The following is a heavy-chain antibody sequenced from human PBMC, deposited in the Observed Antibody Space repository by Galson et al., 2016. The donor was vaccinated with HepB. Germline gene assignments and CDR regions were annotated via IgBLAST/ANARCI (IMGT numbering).Heavy chain of an antibody. Sequence: SVKVSCKASGGSLSTYTITWVRQAPGHGLEWMGGINPVFYTPNYAREFQGRVTITADGSTNTASLEVTTLRSEDTAVYYCATGGRAHSSAWFTWGQGTLVTVSS. CDR3: ATGGRAHSSAWFT. D-gene: IGHD3-22*01. J-gene: IGHJ4*02. V-gene: IGHV1-69*13. CDR2: INPVFYTP. CDR1: GGSLSTYT.